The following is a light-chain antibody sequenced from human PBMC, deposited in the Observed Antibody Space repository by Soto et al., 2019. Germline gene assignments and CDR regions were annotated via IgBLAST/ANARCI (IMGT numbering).Light chain of an antibody. J-gene: IGKJ2*01. V-gene: IGKV1-39*01. CDR2: TAS. CDR1: QSISSY. Sequence: DIQMDQSPSSLSASVGDRVTITCRASQSISSYLNWYQQRPGTAPKLLIHTASSLESEVPSRFSGSGSGTHFTLPITSLQPEDFATYYCQQSFNTLPYTFGQGTKLE. CDR3: QQSFNTLPYT.